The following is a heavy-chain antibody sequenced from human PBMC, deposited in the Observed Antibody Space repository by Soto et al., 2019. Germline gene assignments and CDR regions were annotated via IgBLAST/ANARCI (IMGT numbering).Heavy chain of an antibody. D-gene: IGHD2-2*02. J-gene: IGHJ6*02. V-gene: IGHV1-8*01. CDR3: ARVDTSLPAAIYDYYYYGMDV. CDR2: MNPNSGNT. CDR1: GYTFTSYD. Sequence: VASVKVSFKASGYTFTSYDSNWVRQATGQGLEWMGWMNPNSGNTGYAQKFQGRVTMTRNTSISTAYMELSSLRSEDTAVYYCARVDTSLPAAIYDYYYYGMDVWGQGTTVTVSS.